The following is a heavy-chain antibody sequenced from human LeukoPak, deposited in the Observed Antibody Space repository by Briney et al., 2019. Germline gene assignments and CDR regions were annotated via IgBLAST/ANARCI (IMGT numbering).Heavy chain of an antibody. Sequence: ASVKVSCKASGYTFTGYYMHWVRQAPGQGLEWMGWMNPNSGNTGYAQKFQGRVTMTRNTSISTAYMELSSLRSEDTAVFYCTRAYTAIVLDYWGQGTLVTVSS. CDR2: MNPNSGNT. CDR1: GYTFTGYY. J-gene: IGHJ4*02. CDR3: TRAYTAIVLDY. D-gene: IGHD5-18*01. V-gene: IGHV1-8*02.